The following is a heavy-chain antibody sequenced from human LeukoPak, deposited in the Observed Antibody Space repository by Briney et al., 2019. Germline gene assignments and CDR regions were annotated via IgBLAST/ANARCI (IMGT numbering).Heavy chain of an antibody. J-gene: IGHJ4*02. V-gene: IGHV1-8*01. CDR2: MNPNSGDT. Sequence: GASVKVSCQASGYNFNTYDINWLRQATGRGLEWMGWMNPNSGDTGIAQRFQGRVTMIRDTSINTAYMELSSLRSEDTAVYYCARDPGMATDNGDYWGQGTLVTVSS. CDR1: GYNFNTYD. CDR3: ARDPGMATDNGDY. D-gene: IGHD5-24*01.